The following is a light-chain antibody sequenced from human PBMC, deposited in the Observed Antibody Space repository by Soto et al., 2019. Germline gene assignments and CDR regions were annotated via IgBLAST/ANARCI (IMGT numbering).Light chain of an antibody. CDR1: SSDVGSYNL. Sequence: QSALTQPASVSGSPGQSITISCTGTSSDVGSYNLVSWYQQHPGKAPKLMIYEGSKRPSGVSNRFSGSKSGNTASLTISGLQAEDEADYYCCSYASSYTWVFGGGTKVTVL. CDR2: EGS. CDR3: CSYASSYTWV. J-gene: IGLJ3*02. V-gene: IGLV2-23*01.